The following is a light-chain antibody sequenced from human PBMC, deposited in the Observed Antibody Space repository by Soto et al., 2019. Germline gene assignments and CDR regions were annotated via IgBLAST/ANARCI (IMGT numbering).Light chain of an antibody. Sequence: QSVLTQPASVSGSPGKSVTISCTGTSRDVGGYDYVSWYQIHPGKAPKLMVFEVSNRPSGVSYRFSGSKSGNTASLTISGLQAEAEADYFCSSYSLSTAYIFGTGTKVTV. CDR3: SSYSLSTAYI. V-gene: IGLV2-14*01. CDR1: SRDVGGYDY. J-gene: IGLJ1*01. CDR2: EVS.